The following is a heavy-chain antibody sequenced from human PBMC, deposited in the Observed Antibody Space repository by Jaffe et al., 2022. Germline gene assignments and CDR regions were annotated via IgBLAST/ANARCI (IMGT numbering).Heavy chain of an antibody. D-gene: IGHD4-17*01. CDR1: GFTFIDSA. V-gene: IGHV1-58*02. CDR3: AALDFGGRGGPDFDY. Sequence: QVQLVQSGPEVKKPGTSVKVSCKASGFTFIDSAMQWVRQARGQRLEWIGRIVIGSGNTNYAQKFQERVTITRDMSTNTFYMELSSLRSEDTAVYYCAALDFGGRGGPDFDYWGQGTLVTVSS. CDR2: IVIGSGNT. J-gene: IGHJ4*02.